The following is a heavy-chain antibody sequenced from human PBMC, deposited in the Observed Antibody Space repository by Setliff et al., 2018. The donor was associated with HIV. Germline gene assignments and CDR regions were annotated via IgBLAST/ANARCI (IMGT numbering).Heavy chain of an antibody. D-gene: IGHD5-12*01. CDR1: GGSISSDSYY. CDR3: ARLFQWMSYSFDI. Sequence: PSETLSLTCTVSGGSISSDSYYWGWIRQPPGKGLEWIASINYSGYTYHNPSLKTRVTISIDTSKSQFSLKLNSITAADTGVYYCARLFQWMSYSFDIWGQGTVVT. V-gene: IGHV4-39*01. CDR2: INYSGYT. J-gene: IGHJ3*02.